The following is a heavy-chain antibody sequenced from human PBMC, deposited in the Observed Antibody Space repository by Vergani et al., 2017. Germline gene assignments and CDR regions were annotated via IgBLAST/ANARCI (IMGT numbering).Heavy chain of an antibody. Sequence: EVQLLESGGGLVQPGGSLRLSCAASGFTFSSYAMSWVRQAPEKGLEWVSTISGSGGSTYYAASVKVRFTISRENFKNTLYLQINSLRAEDTAVYYCAKGEPTYYYDSSGSSNWFDPWGQGTLVTVSS. CDR2: ISGSGGST. D-gene: IGHD3-22*01. V-gene: IGHV3-23*01. CDR1: GFTFSSYA. J-gene: IGHJ5*02. CDR3: AKGEPTYYYDSSGSSNWFDP.